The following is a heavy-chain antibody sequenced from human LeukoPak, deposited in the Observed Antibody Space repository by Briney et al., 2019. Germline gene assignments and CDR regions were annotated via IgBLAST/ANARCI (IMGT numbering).Heavy chain of an antibody. J-gene: IGHJ6*02. V-gene: IGHV4-34*01. Sequence: PSETLSLTCAVYGGSFSGYYWSWIRQPPGKGLEWIGEINHSGSTNYNPSLKSRVTISVDTSKNQFSLKLSSVTAADTAVYYCARLLGYCSGGSCYSRLWYYYYGMDVWGQGTTVTVSS. CDR3: ARLLGYCSGGSCYSRLWYYYYGMDV. CDR1: GGSFSGYY. D-gene: IGHD2-15*01. CDR2: INHSGST.